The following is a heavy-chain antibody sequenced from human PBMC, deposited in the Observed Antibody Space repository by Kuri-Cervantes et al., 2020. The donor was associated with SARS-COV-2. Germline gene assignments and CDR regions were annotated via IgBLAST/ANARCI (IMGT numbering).Heavy chain of an antibody. CDR3: ARDLAVVVPAAIFDYYYGMDV. CDR1: GFTFSSYA. V-gene: IGHV3-30-3*01. D-gene: IGHD2-2*01. Sequence: GESLKISCAASGFTFSSYAMHWVRQAPGKGLEWVAVISYDGSNKYYADSVKGRFTISRDNSKNTLYLQMNSLRAEDTAVYYCARDLAVVVPAAIFDYYYGMDVWGQGTTVTVSS. J-gene: IGHJ6*02. CDR2: ISYDGSNK.